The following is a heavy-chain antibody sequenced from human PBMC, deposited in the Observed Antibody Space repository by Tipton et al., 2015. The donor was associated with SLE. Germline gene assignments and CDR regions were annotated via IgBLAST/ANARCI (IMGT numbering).Heavy chain of an antibody. CDR2: IYHSGST. J-gene: IGHJ4*02. Sequence: TLSLTCTVSGGSVSSGSYYWSWIRQPPGKGLEWIGYIYHSGSTYYNPSLKSRVTISVDTSKNQFSLKLSSVTAADTAVYYCAREGADDCLDYWGQGTLVTVSS. V-gene: IGHV4-30-2*01. CDR3: AREGADDCLDY. CDR1: GGSVSSGSYY. D-gene: IGHD2-21*02.